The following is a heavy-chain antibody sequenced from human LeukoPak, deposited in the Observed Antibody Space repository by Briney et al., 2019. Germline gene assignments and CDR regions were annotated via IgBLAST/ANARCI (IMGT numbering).Heavy chain of an antibody. CDR2: IYYSGST. CDR3: ARVRWLDGWFDY. D-gene: IGHD5-24*01. CDR1: GGSISSGSYY. Sequence: SETLSLTCTVSGGSISSGSYYWGWIRQPPGKGLEWIGSIYYSGSTYYNPSLKSRVTISVDTSKNQFSLKLSSVTAADTAVYYCARVRWLDGWFDYWGQGTLVTVSS. J-gene: IGHJ4*02. V-gene: IGHV4-39*07.